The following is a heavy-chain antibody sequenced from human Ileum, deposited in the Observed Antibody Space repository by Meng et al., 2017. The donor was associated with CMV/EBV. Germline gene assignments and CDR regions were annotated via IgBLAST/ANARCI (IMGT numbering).Heavy chain of an antibody. CDR3: VKGIYHFDSSGYWS. D-gene: IGHD3-22*01. Sequence: GESLKISCAGSGFTFSNFWMNWVRQAPGKGLVWVSHINSDGTTTDYADSVQGRFIISRDNAKNMLYLQMNSLRDEDTAMYYCVKGIYHFDSSGYWSWGQGTLVTVSS. CDR2: INSDGTTT. CDR1: GFTFSNFW. V-gene: IGHV3-74*01. J-gene: IGHJ5*02.